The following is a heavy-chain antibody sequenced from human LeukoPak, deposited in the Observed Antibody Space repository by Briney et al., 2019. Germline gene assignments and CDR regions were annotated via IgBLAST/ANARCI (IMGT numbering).Heavy chain of an antibody. V-gene: IGHV3-21*01. Sequence: PGGSLRLSCAASGFTFSSYSMNWVRQAPGKGLEWVSSISSSSSYIYYADSVKGRFTISRDNAKNSLYLQMNSLRAEDTAVYYCAKSPFPSDYYDSSGYPGDYFDYWGQGTLVTVSS. CDR2: ISSSSSYI. CDR1: GFTFSSYS. J-gene: IGHJ4*02. D-gene: IGHD3-22*01. CDR3: AKSPFPSDYYDSSGYPGDYFDY.